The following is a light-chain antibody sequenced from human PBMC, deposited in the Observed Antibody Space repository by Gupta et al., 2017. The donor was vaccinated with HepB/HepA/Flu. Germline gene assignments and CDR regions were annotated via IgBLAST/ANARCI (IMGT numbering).Light chain of an antibody. Sequence: SALCQPASVSGSPGQSITISCTTTSNTIGSYDLVSWYQQHPGKAPKLMISEVHKRPSGVSNRFSGSKSGNTASLTISGLKAEDEAEYFCRAYGPVFGTRTKVTVL. V-gene: IGLV2-23*02. CDR1: SNTIGSYDL. CDR3: RAYGPV. J-gene: IGLJ1*01. CDR2: EVH.